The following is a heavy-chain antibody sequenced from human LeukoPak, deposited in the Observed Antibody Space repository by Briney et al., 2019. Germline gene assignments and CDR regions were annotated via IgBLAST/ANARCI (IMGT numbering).Heavy chain of an antibody. CDR2: ISAYNGNT. CDR1: GYTFTSYG. D-gene: IGHD2-15*01. CDR3: ARGRLDVVVVAATVYFDY. Sequence: ASAKVSCKASGYTFTSYGISWVRQAPGQGLEWMGWISAYNGNTNYAQKLQGRVTMTTDTSTSTAYIELRSLRSDDTGVYYCARGRLDVVVVAATVYFDYWGQGTLVTVSS. J-gene: IGHJ4*02. V-gene: IGHV1-18*04.